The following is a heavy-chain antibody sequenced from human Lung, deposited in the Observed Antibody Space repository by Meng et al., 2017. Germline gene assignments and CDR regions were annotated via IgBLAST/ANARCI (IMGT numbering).Heavy chain of an antibody. V-gene: IGHV4-34*01. CDR3: ARGPTTMAHDFDY. J-gene: IGHJ4*02. CDR2: INHSGST. Sequence: QVELGHWVVEPLQPLETLSLPCVFSGASLDEYVGSWIRQPRGKVLEWIGKINHSGSTNYNPSLESRATISVDTSQNNLSLKLSSVTAADSAVYYFARGPTTMAHDFDYWGQGTLVTVSS. CDR1: GASLDEYV. D-gene: IGHD4-11*01.